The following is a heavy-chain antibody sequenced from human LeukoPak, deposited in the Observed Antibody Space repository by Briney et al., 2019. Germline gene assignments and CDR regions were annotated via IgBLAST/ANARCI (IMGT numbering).Heavy chain of an antibody. D-gene: IGHD6-19*01. V-gene: IGHV1-46*01. CDR3: ARGGPQWLVLRMRFYFDS. J-gene: IGHJ4*02. CDR1: GYTFTSYY. CDR2: ISPSGGGT. Sequence: GASVKVSCKSSGYTFTSYYIHWVRQAPGQGLEWMGIISPSGGGTGYAQNFQGRVTMTRDTSTSTVYMELSSLRSEDTAVYFCARGGPQWLVLRMRFYFDSWGQGTLVTVSS.